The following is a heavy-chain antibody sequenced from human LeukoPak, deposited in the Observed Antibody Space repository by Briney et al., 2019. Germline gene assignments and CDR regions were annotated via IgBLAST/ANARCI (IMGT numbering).Heavy chain of an antibody. CDR2: IKQDGSEK. CDR1: GFTFSSYW. CDR3: ATWGMYSSGFDY. Sequence: GGSLRLSCAASGFTFSSYWMNWVRQAPGKGLEWVANIKQDGSEKYYVDSVKGRFIISRDNAKNSLYLQMNSLRAEDTAVYYCATWGMYSSGFDYWGQGTLVTVSS. J-gene: IGHJ4*02. V-gene: IGHV3-7*01. D-gene: IGHD6-19*01.